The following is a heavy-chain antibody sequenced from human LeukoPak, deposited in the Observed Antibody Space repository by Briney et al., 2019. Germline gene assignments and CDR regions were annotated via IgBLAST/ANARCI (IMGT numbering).Heavy chain of an antibody. Sequence: GGSLRLSCAASGFTFSSYGMHWVRQAPGKGLEWVAFIRYDGSNKYYADSVKGRFTISRDNSKNTLYLQMNSLRAEDTAVYYSAKDRREAAAQYFDYWGQGTLVTVSS. CDR2: IRYDGSNK. V-gene: IGHV3-30*02. CDR3: AKDRREAAAQYFDY. D-gene: IGHD6-13*01. J-gene: IGHJ4*02. CDR1: GFTFSSYG.